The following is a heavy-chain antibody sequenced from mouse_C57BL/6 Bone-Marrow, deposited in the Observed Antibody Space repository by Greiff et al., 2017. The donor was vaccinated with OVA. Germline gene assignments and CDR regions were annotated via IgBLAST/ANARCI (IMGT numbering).Heavy chain of an antibody. V-gene: IGHV1-26*01. J-gene: IGHJ2*01. Sequence: VQLQQSGPELVKPGASVKISCKASGYTFTDYYMNWVKQSHGKSLEWIGDINPNNGGTSYNQKFKGKATLTVDKSSSTAYMELRSLTSEDSAVYYCAPDFYYCDYWGQGTTLTVSS. CDR3: APDFYYCDY. CDR2: INPNNGGT. CDR1: GYTFTDYY.